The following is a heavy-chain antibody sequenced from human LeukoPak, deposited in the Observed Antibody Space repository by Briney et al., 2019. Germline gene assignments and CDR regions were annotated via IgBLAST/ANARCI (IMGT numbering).Heavy chain of an antibody. CDR1: GYTFTDYY. V-gene: IGHV1-2*02. D-gene: IGHD3-22*01. J-gene: IGHJ4*02. CDR3: ARGYLYYYDVSGYPFDY. CDR2: INPNSGGT. Sequence: ASVKVSCKASGYTFTDYYMHWVRQAPGPGLEWMGWINPNSGGTNYAQKFQGRVTMTRDTSISTAYMELRRLRSDDTAVYYCARGYLYYYDVSGYPFDYWGQGTLVTVSS.